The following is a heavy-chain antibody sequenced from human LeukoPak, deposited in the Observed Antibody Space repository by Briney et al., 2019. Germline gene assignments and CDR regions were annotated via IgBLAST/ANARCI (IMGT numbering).Heavy chain of an antibody. CDR3: ARDIVVVPAAPWGYGMDV. J-gene: IGHJ6*02. Sequence: SETLSLTCAVYGGSFSGYYWSWIRQPPGKGLEWIGEINHSGSTNYNPSLKSRVTISVDTSKNQFFLKLSSVTAADTAVYYCARDIVVVPAAPWGYGMDVWGQGTTVTVSS. D-gene: IGHD2-2*01. V-gene: IGHV4-34*01. CDR2: INHSGST. CDR1: GGSFSGYY.